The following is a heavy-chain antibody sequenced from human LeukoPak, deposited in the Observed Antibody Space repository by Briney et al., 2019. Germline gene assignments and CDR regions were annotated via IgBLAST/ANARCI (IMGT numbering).Heavy chain of an antibody. J-gene: IGHJ3*02. CDR3: AALYAHDAFDI. D-gene: IGHD2/OR15-2a*01. CDR1: GFTFSIYG. Sequence: PGGSLRLSCAASGFTFSIYGMHGVRQAPAKGLEWVAVIWYDGSNKYYADSVKGRFTISRDNSKNTLYLQMNSLRAEDTAVYYCAALYAHDAFDIWGQGTMVTVSS. V-gene: IGHV3-33*01. CDR2: IWYDGSNK.